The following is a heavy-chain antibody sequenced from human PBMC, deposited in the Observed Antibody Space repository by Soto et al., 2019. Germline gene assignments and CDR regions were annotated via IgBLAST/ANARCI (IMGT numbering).Heavy chain of an antibody. CDR1: GGSISSGGYY. CDR3: ARSLAYYYDSSGYYFDY. CDR2: IYYSGST. J-gene: IGHJ4*02. V-gene: IGHV4-31*03. D-gene: IGHD3-22*01. Sequence: SETLSLTCTVSGGSISSGGYYWSWIRQHPGKGLEWIGYIYYSGSTYYNPSLKSRVTISVDTSKNQFSLKLSSVTAADTAVYYCARSLAYYYDSSGYYFDYWGQGTLVTVSS.